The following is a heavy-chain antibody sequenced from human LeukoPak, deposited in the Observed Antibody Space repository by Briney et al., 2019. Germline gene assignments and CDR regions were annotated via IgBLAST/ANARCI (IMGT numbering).Heavy chain of an antibody. CDR2: ISGSGGST. J-gene: IGHJ3*02. CDR1: GFTFSSYA. V-gene: IGHV3-23*01. CDR3: AKPDDGGSGSDAFEI. D-gene: IGHD3-16*01. Sequence: GGSLRLSCAASGFTFSSYAMSWVRQAPGKGLEWVSLISGSGGSTYYADSVKGRFTISRDNSKNTLYLQMNSLRVEDTAVYYCAKPDDGGSGSDAFEIWGQGTMVTVSS.